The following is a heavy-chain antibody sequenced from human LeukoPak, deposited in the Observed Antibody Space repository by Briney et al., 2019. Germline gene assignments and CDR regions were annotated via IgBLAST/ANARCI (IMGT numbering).Heavy chain of an antibody. CDR1: GDSISSGFYY. D-gene: IGHD2-21*02. Sequence: SSETLSLTCTVSGDSISSGFYYWGWIRQPPGKGLEWIGSTYYGGLTYYNPSLKSRLTISVDTSKNQFSLNLTSVTAADTAVYYCAHSYCGADCYWSAWGQGTLVTVSS. CDR2: TYYGGLT. CDR3: AHSYCGADCYWSA. V-gene: IGHV4-39*01. J-gene: IGHJ5*02.